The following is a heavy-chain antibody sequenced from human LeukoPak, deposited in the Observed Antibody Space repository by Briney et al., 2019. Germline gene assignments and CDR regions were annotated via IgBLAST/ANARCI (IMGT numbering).Heavy chain of an antibody. V-gene: IGHV1-18*01. CDR2: ISAYNGNT. Sequence: GASVKVSCKASGYTFTSYGISWGRQAPGQGLEWRGWISAYNGNTNYAQKLQGRVTMTTDTSTSTAYMELRSLRSDDTAVYYCARERQKREMSRWFGEFVTVGKKGDAFDIWGQGTMVTVSS. D-gene: IGHD3-10*01. CDR3: ARERQKREMSRWFGEFVTVGKKGDAFDI. J-gene: IGHJ3*02. CDR1: GYTFTSYG.